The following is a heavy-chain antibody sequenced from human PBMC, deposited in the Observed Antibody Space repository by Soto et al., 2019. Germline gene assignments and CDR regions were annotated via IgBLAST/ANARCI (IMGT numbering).Heavy chain of an antibody. CDR3: ARDDSSGPGRFDP. CDR2: INACNTYT. V-gene: IGHV1-18*01. D-gene: IGHD3-22*01. CDR1: GYTFTSYG. J-gene: IGHJ5*02. Sequence: QVQLVQSGAEVKKPGASVKVSCKASGYTFTSYGFSWVRQAPGQGLEWMGWINACNTYTDYAQNLQGRVTMTTDRSTSTAYMELRSLRSDDTAVYYCARDDSSGPGRFDPWGQGTLVTVSS.